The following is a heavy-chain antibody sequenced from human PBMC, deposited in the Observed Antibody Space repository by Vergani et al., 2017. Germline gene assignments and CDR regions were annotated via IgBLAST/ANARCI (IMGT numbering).Heavy chain of an antibody. V-gene: IGHV3-48*01. CDR1: GFTFSAYS. CDR2: IGVCDNSI. J-gene: IGHJ4*02. D-gene: IGHD4-11*01. CDR3: VRDPDYSTFDS. Sequence: EVQLLESGGGLVQPGGSLILSCSASGFTFSAYSMNWVRQTPGKGLEWISYIGVCDNSIYYADSVMGRFAISRDNARNLLFLQMNSLRADDSALYFCVRDPDYSTFDSWGQGTLVTVS.